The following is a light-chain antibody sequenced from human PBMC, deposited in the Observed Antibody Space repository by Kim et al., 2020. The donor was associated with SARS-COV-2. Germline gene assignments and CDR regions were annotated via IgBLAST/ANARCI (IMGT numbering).Light chain of an antibody. Sequence: QSALTQPASVSGSPGQSITISCTGTSSDVGGYNYVSWYQQHPGKAPKLMIYDVSKRPSGVSNRFSGSKSGNTASLTISGLQAEDEADYYCSSYISSSRVFGGGTQLTV. CDR1: SSDVGGYNY. CDR2: DVS. CDR3: SSYISSSRV. J-gene: IGLJ3*02. V-gene: IGLV2-14*01.